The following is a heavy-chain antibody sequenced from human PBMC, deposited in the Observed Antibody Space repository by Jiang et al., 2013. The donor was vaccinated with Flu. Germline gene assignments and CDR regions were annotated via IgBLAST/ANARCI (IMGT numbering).Heavy chain of an antibody. D-gene: IGHD3-10*01. CDR2: INHSGST. J-gene: IGHJ4*02. CDR1: GGSFSGYY. CDR3: ARERYGVGSYVTPDS. V-gene: IGHV4-34*01. Sequence: LLKPSETLSLTCAVDGGSFSGYYWTWIRQPPEKGLEWIGQINHSGSTGYNSSLKSRVTISVDTSKNHFSLRLISVTAADTAVYYCARERYGVGSYVTPDSWGQGTRVTVSS.